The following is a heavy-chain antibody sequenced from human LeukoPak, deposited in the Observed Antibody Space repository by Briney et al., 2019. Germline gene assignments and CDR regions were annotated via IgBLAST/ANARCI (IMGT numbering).Heavy chain of an antibody. V-gene: IGHV4-61*02. D-gene: IGHD4-17*01. CDR1: GDSISRGSYF. Sequence: SETLSLTCTVSGDSISRGSYFWSWIRQPAGKGLEWIGRISTSETIDNPSLESRVTISIDTSKNQFYLRLTSVTAADTGLYYCARGRGGHGDFGHYESWGQGTLVTVSS. CDR3: ARGRGGHGDFGHYES. CDR2: ISTSET. J-gene: IGHJ5*02.